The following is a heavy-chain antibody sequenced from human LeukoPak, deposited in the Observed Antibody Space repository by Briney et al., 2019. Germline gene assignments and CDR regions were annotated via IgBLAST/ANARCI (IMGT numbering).Heavy chain of an antibody. CDR1: GFTFGDHG. J-gene: IGHJ4*02. V-gene: IGHV3-49*03. Sequence: PGRSLRLSCTTSGFTFGDHGLSWFRQGPGKGLEWVGFIRSKTYGGGIEYAASVKGRFTISRDDSKSIAYLQMNSLKTEDTAVYYCARAPYYDFILDYWGQGTLATVSS. D-gene: IGHD3-3*01. CDR3: ARAPYYDFILDY. CDR2: IRSKTYGGGI.